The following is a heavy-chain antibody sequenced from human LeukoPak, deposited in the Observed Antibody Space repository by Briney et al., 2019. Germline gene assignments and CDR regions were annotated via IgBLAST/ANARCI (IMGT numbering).Heavy chain of an antibody. CDR1: GGSISSYY. V-gene: IGHV4-34*01. CDR2: INHSGST. CDR3: ARGVRGFIVVAPAATFPWFDP. D-gene: IGHD2-2*01. J-gene: IGHJ5*02. Sequence: SETLSLTCTVSGGSISSYYWSWIRQPPGKGLEWIGEINHSGSTNYNPSLKSRVTISVDTSKNQFSLKLSSVTAADTAVYYCARGVRGFIVVAPAATFPWFDPWGQGTLVTVSS.